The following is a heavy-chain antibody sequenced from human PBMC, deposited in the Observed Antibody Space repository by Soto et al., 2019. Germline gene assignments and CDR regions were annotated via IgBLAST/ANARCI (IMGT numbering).Heavy chain of an antibody. J-gene: IGHJ4*02. V-gene: IGHV4-34*01. Sequence: SETLSLICAVYGGACSGYYWSWIRQPPGKGLEWIGEINHSGSTNYNPSLKSRVTISVDTSKNQFSLKLSSVTAADTAVYYCATGLSGPYWGQGTLVEVSS. CDR1: GGACSGYY. D-gene: IGHD3-10*01. CDR2: INHSGST. CDR3: ATGLSGPY.